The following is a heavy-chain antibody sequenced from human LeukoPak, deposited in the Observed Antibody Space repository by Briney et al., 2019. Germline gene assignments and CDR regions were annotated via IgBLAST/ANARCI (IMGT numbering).Heavy chain of an antibody. J-gene: IGHJ4*02. CDR2: IYYSGST. D-gene: IGHD6-6*01. CDR1: GGSISSSSYY. V-gene: IGHV4-39*07. Sequence: SETLSLTCTVSGGSISSSSYYWGWIRQSPGKGLEWIGSIYYSGSTYYNLSLKSRVTASVDTSKSQFSLNLRSVTAADTAVYYCARERIAARSNYFDYWGQGTLVTVSS. CDR3: ARERIAARSNYFDY.